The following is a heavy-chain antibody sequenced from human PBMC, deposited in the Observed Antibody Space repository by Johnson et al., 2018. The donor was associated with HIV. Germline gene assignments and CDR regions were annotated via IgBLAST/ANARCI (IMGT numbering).Heavy chain of an antibody. J-gene: IGHJ3*02. V-gene: IGHV3-30*18. CDR3: AKDSPGEGDAFDI. D-gene: IGHD3-10*01. CDR1: GLSFSNFG. CDR2: ISFDGGTK. Sequence: VHLVESGGGVVQPGKSLTLSCVGSGLSFSNFGIHWVRQAPGKGLEWVAIISFDGGTKYYADSVKGRFTISRDNSNNTLYLQMNSLRVEDTAVYLCAKDSPGEGDAFDIWGQGTMVTVSS.